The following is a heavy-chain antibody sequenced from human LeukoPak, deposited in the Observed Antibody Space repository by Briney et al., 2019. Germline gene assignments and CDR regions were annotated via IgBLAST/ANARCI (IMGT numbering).Heavy chain of an antibody. D-gene: IGHD1-26*01. CDR3: AREGSGTYSKYLDY. J-gene: IGHJ4*02. V-gene: IGHV3-33*01. Sequence: GGSLRLSCAAFGFTFSSYVMHWVRQAPGKGLEWVAVIWYDGSNKYSADSVKGRFITSRDNSKNMLYLQMNSLRAEDTAVYYCAREGSGTYSKYLDYGGQGTLVTVSS. CDR2: IWYDGSNK. CDR1: GFTFSSYV.